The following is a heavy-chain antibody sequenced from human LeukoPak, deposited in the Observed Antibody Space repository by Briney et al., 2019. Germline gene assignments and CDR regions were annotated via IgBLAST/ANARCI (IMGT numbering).Heavy chain of an antibody. J-gene: IGHJ4*02. CDR2: IYYSGST. Sequence: SETLSLTCAVYGGSFSGYYWSWIRQPPGKGLEWIGCIYYSGSTNYNPSLKSRVTILVDTSKNQFSLKLSSVTAADTAVYYCARWNIVGAEFDFWGQGTLVTVSS. CDR3: ARWNIVGAEFDF. D-gene: IGHD1-26*01. CDR1: GGSFSGYY. V-gene: IGHV4-59*01.